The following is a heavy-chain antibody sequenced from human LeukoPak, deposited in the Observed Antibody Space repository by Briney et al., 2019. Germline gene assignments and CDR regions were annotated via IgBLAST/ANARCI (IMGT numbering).Heavy chain of an antibody. CDR2: LNWNGGST. V-gene: IGHV3-20*04. J-gene: IGHJ4*02. Sequence: RTGGSLRLSCVASGFTFHDYGMSWVRQAPGKGLEWVSGLNWNGGSTYYADSVKGRFTISRDNSKNTLYLQMNSLSVEDTAVYYCARVGYYASGPFSYFDYWGQGTLVTVSS. D-gene: IGHD3-10*01. CDR1: GFTFHDYG. CDR3: ARVGYYASGPFSYFDY.